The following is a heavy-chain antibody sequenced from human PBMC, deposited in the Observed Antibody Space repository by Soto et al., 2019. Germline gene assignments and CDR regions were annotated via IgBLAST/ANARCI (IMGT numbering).Heavy chain of an antibody. V-gene: IGHV4-30-2*01. CDR2: IYHSGST. CDR3: AREDTARALAI. D-gene: IGHD5-18*01. Sequence: SETLSLTCAVSGGFISSGGYSWSWIRQPPGKGLEWIGYIYHSGSTYYNPSLKSRVTISVDRSKNQFSLKLSSVTAADTAVYYCAREDTARALAIWGQGTMVTVSS. CDR1: GGFISSGGYS. J-gene: IGHJ3*02.